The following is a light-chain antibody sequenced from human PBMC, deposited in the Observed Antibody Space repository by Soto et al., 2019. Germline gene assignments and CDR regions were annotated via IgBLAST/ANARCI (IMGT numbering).Light chain of an antibody. V-gene: IGKV4-1*01. CDR2: WAS. J-gene: IGKJ4*01. CDR1: QSVLYSSNNKNY. Sequence: DIVVTQSPDSLAVSLGERATINCKSGQSVLYSSNNKNYLAWYQQKPGQPPKLLIYWASTRESGVPDRFSGSGSGTDFTLTISSVQAEDVAVYYCQQYYSTLTFGGGTKVEIK. CDR3: QQYYSTLT.